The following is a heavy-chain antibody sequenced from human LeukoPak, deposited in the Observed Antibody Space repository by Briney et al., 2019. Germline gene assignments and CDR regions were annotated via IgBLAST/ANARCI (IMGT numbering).Heavy chain of an antibody. J-gene: IGHJ4*02. V-gene: IGHV4-38-2*02. CDR3: ARVSFNGRNDY. CDR2: MYHSGST. CDR1: GYSISTGYY. Sequence: SETLSLTCTVSGYSISTGYYWGWIRQPPGKGLEWIGTMYHSGSTYYNPSLKHRFTIPIATSKNQFSLKRSSVTAADTAVYYWARVSFNGRNDYWGQGTLVNVSS.